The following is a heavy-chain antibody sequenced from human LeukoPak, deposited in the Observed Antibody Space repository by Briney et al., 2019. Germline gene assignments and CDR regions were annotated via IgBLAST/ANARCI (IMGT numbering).Heavy chain of an antibody. CDR2: ISSSGSTI. Sequence: GGSLRLSCAASGFTFSDYYMSWIRQAPGKGLGWVSYISSSGSTIYYADSVEGRFTISRDNAKNSLYLQMNSLRAEDTAVYYCARDPFSYGSHSGDYWGQGTLVTVSS. CDR1: GFTFSDYY. J-gene: IGHJ4*02. CDR3: ARDPFSYGSHSGDY. D-gene: IGHD1-26*01. V-gene: IGHV3-11*01.